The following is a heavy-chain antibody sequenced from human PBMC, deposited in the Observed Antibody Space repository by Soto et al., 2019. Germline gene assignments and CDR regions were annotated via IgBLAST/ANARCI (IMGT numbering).Heavy chain of an antibody. CDR1: GFTFSSHA. Sequence: PGGSLRLSWAASGFTFSSHAMHWVRQAPGKGLEWLAVTSSDGNDKYYGDSVKGRFSISRDNSKNTLYLQMDSLRPEDTAVYYCATYINSWTTFDYWGQGTLVTVSS. CDR2: TSSDGNDK. D-gene: IGHD6-13*01. J-gene: IGHJ4*02. CDR3: ATYINSWTTFDY. V-gene: IGHV3-30*03.